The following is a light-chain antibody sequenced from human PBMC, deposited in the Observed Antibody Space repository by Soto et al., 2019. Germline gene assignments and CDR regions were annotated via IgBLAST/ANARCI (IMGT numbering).Light chain of an antibody. CDR2: GAS. V-gene: IGKV3-11*01. CDR1: QSVGNN. CDR3: QQRSNWPIT. J-gene: IGKJ5*01. Sequence: EVVMTQSPATLPLSPGGRVTLSCRASQSVGNNLAWYKQRPGQPPRLLIYGASTRDTGVPTRFSGSGSGTEFTLTITSLEPEDFELYYCQQRSNWPITFGQGTRLEIK.